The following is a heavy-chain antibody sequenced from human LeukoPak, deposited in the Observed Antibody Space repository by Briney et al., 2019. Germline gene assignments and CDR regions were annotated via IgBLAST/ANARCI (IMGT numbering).Heavy chain of an antibody. J-gene: IGHJ4*02. V-gene: IGHV5-51*01. D-gene: IGHD3-22*01. CDR1: GYRFTSYW. CDR2: IYPGDSDT. Sequence: GESLKISFKGSGYRFTSYWIGWVRQMPGKGLEWMGIIYPGDSDTRYSPSFQGQVTISADKSISTAYLQWSSLKASDTAMYYCARSSYYDSSGYYYGWGQGTLVTVSS. CDR3: ARSSYYDSSGYYYG.